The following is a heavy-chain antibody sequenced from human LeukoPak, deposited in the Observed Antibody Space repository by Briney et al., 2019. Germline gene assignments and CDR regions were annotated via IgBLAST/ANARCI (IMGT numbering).Heavy chain of an antibody. Sequence: GGSLRLSCAVSGFTFSSYAMNWVRQAPGRGLEWVSGISSSGASTYYADSLKGRFTISRDNSKNTLYLQMNSLRAEDTATYYCAKGESTTGAGMGDYWGQRTLVTVSS. CDR2: ISSSGAST. CDR1: GFTFSSYA. D-gene: IGHD4-17*01. J-gene: IGHJ4*02. CDR3: AKGESTTGAGMGDY. V-gene: IGHV3-23*01.